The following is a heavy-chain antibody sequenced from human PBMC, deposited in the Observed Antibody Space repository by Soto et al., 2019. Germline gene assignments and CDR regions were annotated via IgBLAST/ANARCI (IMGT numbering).Heavy chain of an antibody. V-gene: IGHV1-69*02. CDR1: GGTFSRYT. Sequence: QVQLVQSGAEVKKPGSSVKVSCKASGGTFSRYTISWVRQAPGQGLEWMGRIIPILDIPNYAQNFQGRVTITADKSKSTAYMELSSXRSDDTAVXYXXXXFTGVLVLGASPPGGDNYGWDVWGQGTTVTVSS. CDR2: IIPILDIP. J-gene: IGHJ6*02. CDR3: XXXFTGVLVLGASPPGGDNYGWDV. D-gene: IGHD2-15*01.